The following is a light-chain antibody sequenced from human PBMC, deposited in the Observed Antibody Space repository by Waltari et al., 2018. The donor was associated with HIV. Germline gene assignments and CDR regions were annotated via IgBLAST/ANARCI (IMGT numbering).Light chain of an antibody. V-gene: IGKV1-5*03. CDR3: QQYNSYSVT. CDR1: QSISSW. J-gene: IGKJ1*01. CDR2: NAS. Sequence: DIQMTQSPSTPSASVGDSVTITCLASQSISSWLGWYQQKPGKAPKLLIYNASILKSGAPSRFSCSGSGTEFTLTINSLQPDDFATYYCQQYNSYSVTYGQGTKVEIK.